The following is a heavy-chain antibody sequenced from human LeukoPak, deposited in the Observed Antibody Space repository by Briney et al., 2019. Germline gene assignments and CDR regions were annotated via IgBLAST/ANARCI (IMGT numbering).Heavy chain of an antibody. CDR1: GNTFSGYY. D-gene: IGHD6-13*01. Sequence: ASVKVSCKASGNTFSGYYMHWVRQAPGQGLEWMAWINPNSGATDYAHKFQGRVTVTRDTSVSTAYMELSRLSSEDTAVYYCARSSSPQSRRAEYFQHWGQGTLVTVSS. J-gene: IGHJ1*01. CDR3: ARSSSPQSRRAEYFQH. V-gene: IGHV1-2*07. CDR2: INPNSGAT.